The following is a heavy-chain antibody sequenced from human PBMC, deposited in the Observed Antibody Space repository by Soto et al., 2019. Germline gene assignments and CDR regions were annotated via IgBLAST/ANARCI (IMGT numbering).Heavy chain of an antibody. CDR3: AHSSGSDGFDI. CDR2: IYWGGDK. D-gene: IGHD5-12*01. J-gene: IGHJ3*02. Sequence: SGPTLVNPTQTLTLTCTFSGFSLSTYGVGVGWFRQPPGKALDWLALIYWGGDKRYSPSLKSRLTVTKDTSKNQLVLTMTNMDPVDTATYYCAHSSGSDGFDIWGQGKKVTVSS. CDR1: GFSLSTYGVG. V-gene: IGHV2-5*02.